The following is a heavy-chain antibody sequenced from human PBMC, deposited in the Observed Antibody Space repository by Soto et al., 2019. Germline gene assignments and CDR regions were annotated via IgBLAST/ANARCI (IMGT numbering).Heavy chain of an antibody. J-gene: IGHJ4*02. CDR1: GGSIGSGGYY. CDR3: ARVRVVVVAATEYYFDY. Sequence: PSETLSLTCTVSGGSIGSGGYYWSWIRQHPGKGLEWIGYIYYSGSTYYNPSLKSRVTISVDTSKNQFSLKLSSVTAADTAVYYCARVRVVVVAATEYYFDYWGQGTLVTVSS. CDR2: IYYSGST. D-gene: IGHD2-15*01. V-gene: IGHV4-31*03.